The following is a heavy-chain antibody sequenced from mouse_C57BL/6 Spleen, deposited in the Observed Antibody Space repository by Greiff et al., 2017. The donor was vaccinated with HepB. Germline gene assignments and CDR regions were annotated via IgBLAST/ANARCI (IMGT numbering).Heavy chain of an antibody. Sequence: VQLQQSGAELVKPGASVKISCKASGYAFSSYWMNWVKQRPGKGLEWIGQIYPGDGDTNYNGKFKGKATLTADKSSSTAYMQLSSLTSEDSAVYFWARKWLLRRGGYAMDYWGQGTSVTVSS. CDR1: GYAFSSYW. V-gene: IGHV1-80*01. J-gene: IGHJ4*01. CDR3: ARKWLLRRGGYAMDY. CDR2: IYPGDGDT. D-gene: IGHD1-1*01.